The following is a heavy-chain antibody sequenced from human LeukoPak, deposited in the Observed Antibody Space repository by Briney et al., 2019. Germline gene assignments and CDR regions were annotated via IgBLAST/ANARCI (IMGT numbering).Heavy chain of an antibody. CDR3: AKVRMITMIAYDAFDI. CDR2: INHSGST. D-gene: IGHD3-22*01. J-gene: IGHJ3*02. Sequence: PSETLSLTCAVYGGSFSGYYWSWIRQPPGKGLEWIGEINHSGSTNYNPSLKSRVTISVDTSKNQFSLKLSSVTAADTAVYYCAKVRMITMIAYDAFDIWGQGTMVTVSS. CDR1: GGSFSGYY. V-gene: IGHV4-34*01.